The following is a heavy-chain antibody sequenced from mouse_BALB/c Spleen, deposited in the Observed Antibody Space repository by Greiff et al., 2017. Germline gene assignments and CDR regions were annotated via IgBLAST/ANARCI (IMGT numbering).Heavy chain of an antibody. V-gene: IGHV1S56*01. J-gene: IGHJ1*01. CDR2: IYPGNVNT. Sequence: VQLQQSGPELVKPGASVRISCKASGYTFTSYYIHWVKQRPGQGLEWIGWIYPGNVNTKYNEKFKGKATLTADKSSSTAYMQLSSLTSEDSAVYFCARGTYWYLDVWGAGTTVTVSS. D-gene: IGHD3-3*01. CDR3: ARGTYWYLDV. CDR1: GYTFTSYY.